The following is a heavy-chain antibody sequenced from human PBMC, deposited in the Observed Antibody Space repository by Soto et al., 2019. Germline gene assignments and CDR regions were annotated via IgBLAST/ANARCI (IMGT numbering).Heavy chain of an antibody. D-gene: IGHD2-2*01. CDR3: AAVGLGYCSSTSCFDFDY. Sequence: VKVSCQASGFTFTSSAVQWVRQARGQRLEWMGWIVVGSGNTNYAQKFQERVTITRDMSTSTAYMELSSLRSEDTAVYYCAAVGLGYCSSTSCFDFDYWGQGTLVTVSS. CDR1: GFTFTSSA. CDR2: IVVGSGNT. J-gene: IGHJ4*02. V-gene: IGHV1-58*01.